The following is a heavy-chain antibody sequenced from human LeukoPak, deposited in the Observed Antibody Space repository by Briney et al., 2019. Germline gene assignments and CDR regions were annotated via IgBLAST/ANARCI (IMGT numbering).Heavy chain of an antibody. CDR3: ATHSSSSFYFDY. J-gene: IGHJ4*02. D-gene: IGHD6-6*01. CDR2: ISGSGGST. Sequence: GGSLRLSCAASGFTFSSYAMSWVRQAPGKGLEWVSAISGSGGSTYYADSVKGRFTISRDNSKNTLYLQMNSLGAEDTAVYYCATHSSSSFYFDYWGQGTLVTVSS. V-gene: IGHV3-23*01. CDR1: GFTFSSYA.